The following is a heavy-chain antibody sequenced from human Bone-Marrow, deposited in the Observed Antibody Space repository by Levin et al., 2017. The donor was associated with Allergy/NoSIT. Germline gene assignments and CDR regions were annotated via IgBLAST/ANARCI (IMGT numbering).Heavy chain of an antibody. CDR2: IYSRWIF. D-gene: IGHD6-13*01. CDR3: ARGAVYSGSWYFYFDL. Sequence: PSETLSLTCTVSGGSISGYYWSWIRQPPGKGLEWIGCIYSRWIFYYSPFLPLLFTISVDTSKNQFSLKLNSVTAADTAVYYCARGAVYSGSWYFYFDLWGRGTLVTVSS. V-gene: IGHV4-59*01. CDR1: GGSISGYY. J-gene: IGHJ2*01.